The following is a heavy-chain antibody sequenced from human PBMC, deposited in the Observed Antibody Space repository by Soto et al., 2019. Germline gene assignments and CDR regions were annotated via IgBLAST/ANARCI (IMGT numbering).Heavy chain of an antibody. CDR1: GFTFSSYS. J-gene: IGHJ6*02. Sequence: GGSLRLSCAASGFTFSSYSMNWVRQAPGKGLEWVSSISSSSSYIYYADSVKGRFTISRDNAKNPLYLQMNSLRAEDTAVNYWARDQRGVLMAPIRPKTEYYYYYYGMDVWGQGTTVTVSS. D-gene: IGHD2-8*01. V-gene: IGHV3-21*01. CDR3: ARDQRGVLMAPIRPKTEYYYYYYGMDV. CDR2: ISSSSSYI.